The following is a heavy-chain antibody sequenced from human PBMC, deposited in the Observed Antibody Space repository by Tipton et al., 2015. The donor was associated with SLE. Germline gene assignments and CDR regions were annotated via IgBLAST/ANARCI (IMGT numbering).Heavy chain of an antibody. J-gene: IGHJ3*02. CDR3: AKDLVDYGDYAVI. D-gene: IGHD4-17*01. CDR2: IYSGGST. V-gene: IGHV3-53*01. Sequence: SLRLSCAASGFTVSSNYMSWVRQAPGKGLEWVSVIYSGGSTYYADSVKGRFTISRDNSKNTLYLQMNSLRAEDTAVYYCAKDLVDYGDYAVIWGQGTMVTVSS. CDR1: GFTVSSNY.